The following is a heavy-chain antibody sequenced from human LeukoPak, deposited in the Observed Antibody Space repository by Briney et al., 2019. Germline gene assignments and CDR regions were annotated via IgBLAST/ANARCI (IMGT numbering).Heavy chain of an antibody. CDR3: AGSSTGTTAFDY. CDR1: GGSISSYY. D-gene: IGHD1-1*01. V-gene: IGHV4-59*01. Sequence: PSETLSLTCTVSGGSISSYYWSWIRQPPGKGLEWIGYIYYSGSTNYNPSLKSRVTISVDTSKNQFSLKLSSVTAADTAVYYCAGSSTGTTAFDYWGQGTLVTVSS. J-gene: IGHJ4*02. CDR2: IYYSGST.